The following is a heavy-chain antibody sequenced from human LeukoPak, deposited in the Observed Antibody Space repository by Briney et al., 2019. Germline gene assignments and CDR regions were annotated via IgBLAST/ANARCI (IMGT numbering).Heavy chain of an antibody. Sequence: GGSLRLSCAASGFALSSNGMHWVRQAPGRGLEWVAIISYDGSNQDYADSVKGRFTISRDNSHNTVHLRMNSLRPEDTAVYYCATDAVGPTGYWGQGTLVAVSS. J-gene: IGHJ4*02. CDR3: ATDAVGPTGY. D-gene: IGHD1-26*01. CDR2: ISYDGSNQ. V-gene: IGHV3-30*03. CDR1: GFALSSNG.